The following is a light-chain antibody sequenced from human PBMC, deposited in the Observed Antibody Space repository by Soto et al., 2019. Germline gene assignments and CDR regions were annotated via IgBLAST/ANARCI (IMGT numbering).Light chain of an antibody. V-gene: IGLV2-14*01. CDR2: EVS. Sequence: QSVLTQPASVSGSPGQSITISCTGTSSDVGGYDYVSWYQHHPGKAPKLMIYEVSNRPSGVSNRFSGSKSGNTASLTISGLQAEDEADYYCSSYASSGTDVVFGGGTKLTVL. CDR1: SSDVGGYDY. CDR3: SSYASSGTDVV. J-gene: IGLJ2*01.